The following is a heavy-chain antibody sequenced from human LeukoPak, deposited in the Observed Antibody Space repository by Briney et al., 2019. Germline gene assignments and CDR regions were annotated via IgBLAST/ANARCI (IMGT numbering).Heavy chain of an antibody. V-gene: IGHV3-30*04. CDR2: ISYDGSNK. CDR3: AREVAAAGASYHYGMDV. CDR1: GFTFSSYA. J-gene: IGHJ6*02. Sequence: PGGSLRLSCAASGFTFSSYAIHWVRQAQGKGLEWVAVISYDGSNKYYADSVKGRFTISRDNSKNTLFLQMNSLRAEDTAVYYCAREVAAAGASYHYGMDVWGQGTTVTVSS. D-gene: IGHD6-13*01.